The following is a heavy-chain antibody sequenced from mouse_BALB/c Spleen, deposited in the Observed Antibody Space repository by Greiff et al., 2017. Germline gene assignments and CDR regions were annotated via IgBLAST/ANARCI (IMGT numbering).Heavy chain of an antibody. J-gene: IGHJ2*01. CDR1: GYTFTDYA. V-gene: IGHV1S137*01. D-gene: IGHD2-14*01. CDR3: ARGVRLGYYFDY. Sequence: QVQLKQSGAELVRPGVSVKISCKGSGYTFTDYAMHWVKQSHAKSLEWIGVISTYYGDASYNQKLKGKATMTVDKSSSTAYMELARLTSEDSAIYYCARGVRLGYYFDYWGQGTTLTVSS. CDR2: ISTYYGDA.